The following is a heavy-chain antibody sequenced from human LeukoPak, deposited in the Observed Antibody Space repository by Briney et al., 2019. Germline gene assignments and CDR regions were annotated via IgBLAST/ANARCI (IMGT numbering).Heavy chain of an antibody. D-gene: IGHD1-26*01. J-gene: IGHJ4*02. CDR1: GFTFSSYA. CDR2: ISGSGGST. V-gene: IGHV3-23*01. CDR3: AKDQWELSTFDY. Sequence: RGPLRLSCAASGFTFSSYAMSWVRQAPGKGLEWVSAISGSGGSTYYADSVKGRFTVSRDNSKNTLYLQMNSLRAEDTAVYYCAKDQWELSTFDYWGQGTLVTVSS.